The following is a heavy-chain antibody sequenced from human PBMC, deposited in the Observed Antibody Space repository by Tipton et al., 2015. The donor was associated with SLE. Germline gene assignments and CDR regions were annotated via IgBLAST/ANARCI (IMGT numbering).Heavy chain of an antibody. D-gene: IGHD2-21*01. V-gene: IGHV4-34*01. CDR1: GGSFSGYY. CDR3: ARRRFQSAPDY. J-gene: IGHJ4*02. CDR2: SHQSGTT. Sequence: TLSLTCAVYGGSFSGYYWSWIRQPPGKGLEWIGESHQSGTTNYHPSFKSRVTISVDTSKNQFSLRLSSVTAADTAVCYCARRRFQSAPDYWGQGTLVSVSS.